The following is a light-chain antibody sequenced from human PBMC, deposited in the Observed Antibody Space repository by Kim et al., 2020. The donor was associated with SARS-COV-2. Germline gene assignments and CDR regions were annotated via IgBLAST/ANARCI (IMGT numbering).Light chain of an antibody. Sequence: GAPGQSAGLPCSVDKWGDKYACWYQQKPGQSPVLVIYQDNRRPSGIPERFSGSNSGNTATLTISGTQAMDEADYYCQAWDSSTGVFGTGTKVTVL. CDR1: KWGDKY. CDR2: QDN. V-gene: IGLV3-1*01. J-gene: IGLJ1*01. CDR3: QAWDSSTGV.